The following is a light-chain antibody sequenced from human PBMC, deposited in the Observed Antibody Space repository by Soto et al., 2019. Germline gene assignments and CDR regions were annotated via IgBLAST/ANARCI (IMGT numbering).Light chain of an antibody. CDR3: QQYKSWPPWT. CDR1: QSVDSN. J-gene: IGKJ1*01. Sequence: EIVVTQSPATLSVSPGERATLSCRTSQSVDSNLAWYQHKSGQAPRLLIYGAFTRATGVPARFSGSGSGTEFTRPISSLQSEDFAVYFCQQYKSWPPWTFGQGTKVDIK. CDR2: GAF. V-gene: IGKV3-15*01.